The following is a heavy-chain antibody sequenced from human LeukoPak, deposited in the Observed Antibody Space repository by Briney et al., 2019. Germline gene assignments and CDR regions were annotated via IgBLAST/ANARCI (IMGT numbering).Heavy chain of an antibody. D-gene: IGHD3-10*01. CDR3: ARVGYFGSGSYCPY. Sequence: ASVKVSCKASGCTFTDYYIHWVRQAPGQGLEWMGWINPSNGGTNFAQEFQGRVTMTRDASISTAYMELSRLTSDDTAVYYCARVGYFGSGSYCPYWGQGTLVTVSS. CDR1: GCTFTDYY. V-gene: IGHV1-2*02. CDR2: INPSNGGT. J-gene: IGHJ4*02.